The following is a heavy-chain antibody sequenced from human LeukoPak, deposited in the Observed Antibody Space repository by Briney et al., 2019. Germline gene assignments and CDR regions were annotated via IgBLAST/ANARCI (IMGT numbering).Heavy chain of an antibody. CDR1: ACTISSSSYY. J-gene: IGHJ5*02. Sequence: SETLSLTCTASACTISSSSYYWGWIRQPPGKGLEWIASIYYSGSTYYKPSLKSRVTISVDTSKNQFSLKLSSVTAADTAVYYCARHRRYYYDSSGLAWFDPWGQGTLVTVSS. D-gene: IGHD3-22*01. V-gene: IGHV4-39*01. CDR2: IYYSGST. CDR3: ARHRRYYYDSSGLAWFDP.